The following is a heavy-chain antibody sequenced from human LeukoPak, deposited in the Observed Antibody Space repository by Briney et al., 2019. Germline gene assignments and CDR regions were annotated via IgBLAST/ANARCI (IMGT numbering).Heavy chain of an antibody. D-gene: IGHD2-2*01. CDR2: INPSGGST. Sequence: ASVTVSCQASGYTFTRYYMHWVRQAPVQRLERMGIINPSGGSTSYAQKFHGRVTMTRDTPTSTVYMELSTLRSEDTAVYYCARDSPVVPAAIFYYYYGMDVWGQGTTVTVSS. CDR1: GYTFTRYY. J-gene: IGHJ6*02. CDR3: ARDSPVVPAAIFYYYYGMDV. V-gene: IGHV1-46*01.